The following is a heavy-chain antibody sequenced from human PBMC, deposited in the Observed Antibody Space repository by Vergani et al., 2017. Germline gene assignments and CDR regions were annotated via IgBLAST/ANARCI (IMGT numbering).Heavy chain of an antibody. J-gene: IGHJ2*01. CDR2: INAGNGNT. V-gene: IGHV1-3*01. CDR1: GYTFTSYA. CDR3: ARVSTTVVTPSVPLPWYFDL. Sequence: QVQLVQSGAEVKKPGASVKVSCKASGYTFTSYAMHWVRQAPGQRLEWMGWINAGNGNTKYSQKFQGRVTITADKSSSTAYMELSSLRSEDTAVYYCARVSTTVVTPSVPLPWYFDLWGRGTLVTVSS. D-gene: IGHD4-23*01.